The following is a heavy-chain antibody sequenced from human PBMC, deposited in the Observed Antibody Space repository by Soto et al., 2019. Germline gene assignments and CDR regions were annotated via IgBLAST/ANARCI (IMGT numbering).Heavy chain of an antibody. CDR3: TTRDQGRFDH. D-gene: IGHD2-2*01. CDR1: GGTFNTLS. CDR2: IIPFFDST. J-gene: IGHJ4*02. V-gene: IGHV1-69*06. Sequence: QVQLVQSGAEGKRPGSSVKVSCTPSGGTFNTLSINWVRQAPGQGLEWMGAIIPFFDSTNYAQKFQDRVTIIADKSLGTAYMELTSLRSDDTAVYYCTTRDQGRFDHWGQGTPLTVSS.